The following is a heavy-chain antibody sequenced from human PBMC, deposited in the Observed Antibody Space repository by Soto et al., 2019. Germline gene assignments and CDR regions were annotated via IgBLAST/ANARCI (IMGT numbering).Heavy chain of an antibody. CDR2: ISSSGDNI. Sequence: VQLVESGGGLVYPGGSLTLSCVGSGFSFSDHSMNWVRRAPGKGLQWVSYISSSGDNIHYADSVKGRFTVSRDNAKNNLFLRLHSRRDDDTAMYFCASLLKGSLMTAWGQGTLVTVSS. CDR1: GFSFSDHS. D-gene: IGHD2-21*02. V-gene: IGHV3-48*02. CDR3: ASLLKGSLMTA. J-gene: IGHJ4*02.